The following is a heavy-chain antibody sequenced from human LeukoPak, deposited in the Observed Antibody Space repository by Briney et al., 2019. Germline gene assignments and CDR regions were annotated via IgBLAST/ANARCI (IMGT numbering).Heavy chain of an antibody. Sequence: SGTLSLTCAVSGGSISNSNWWSWVRQPPGKGLEWIGEIYHSGSTNYNPSLKSRVTISVDKSKNQFSLKLSSVTAADTAVYYCARVLLWFGDQLAFDIWGQGTMVTVSS. D-gene: IGHD3-10*01. CDR1: GGSISNSNW. CDR2: IYHSGST. J-gene: IGHJ3*02. V-gene: IGHV4-4*02. CDR3: ARVLLWFGDQLAFDI.